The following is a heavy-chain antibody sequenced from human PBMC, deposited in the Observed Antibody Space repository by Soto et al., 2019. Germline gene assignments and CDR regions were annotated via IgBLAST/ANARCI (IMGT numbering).Heavy chain of an antibody. D-gene: IGHD2-21*01. CDR3: PIDGRDNEHLVVDTIHLPAPGDDELVDNSYYMDV. Sequence: QVQLVQSGSEVKKPGASVKVSCKASGYIFTSHAIHWVRQAPGQRFEWMGWINTGNGDTKSSQKFQGRVAIGGDTSASTAHMARVGRRADDSADYYFPIDGRDNEHLVVDTIHLPAPGDDELVDNSYYMDVWGKGTTVTVSS. CDR2: INTGNGDT. V-gene: IGHV1-3*04. J-gene: IGHJ6*03. CDR1: GYIFTSHA.